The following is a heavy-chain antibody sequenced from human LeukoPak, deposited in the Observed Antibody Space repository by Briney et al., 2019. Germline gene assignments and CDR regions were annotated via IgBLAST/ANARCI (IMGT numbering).Heavy chain of an antibody. D-gene: IGHD3-22*01. CDR3: ARVPYYYDSSGYQGGAFDI. CDR1: GYSISSGSY. CDR2: IDHSGST. V-gene: IGHV4-38-2*02. Sequence: KTPGTLSLTCTVSGYSISSGSYRGWIRQPPGKGLEWIGSIDHSGSTYYNPSLKSRVTISEDTSKNQFSLQLSSVTAADTAVYYCARVPYYYDSSGYQGGAFDIWGQGTMVTVSS. J-gene: IGHJ3*02.